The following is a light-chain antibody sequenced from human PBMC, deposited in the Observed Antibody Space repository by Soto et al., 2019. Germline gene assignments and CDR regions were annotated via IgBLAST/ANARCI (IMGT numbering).Light chain of an antibody. Sequence: QSALTQPASVSGSPGQSITISCTGTSSDVGTYNLVSWYQQHPGKAPKLIIYEGSKRPSGDSNRFAGSKSGNTASLTISGRQPEDEADYYCCSYAGISTWVFGGGTKLTVL. CDR1: SSDVGTYNL. CDR2: EGS. V-gene: IGLV2-23*01. J-gene: IGLJ3*02. CDR3: CSYAGISTWV.